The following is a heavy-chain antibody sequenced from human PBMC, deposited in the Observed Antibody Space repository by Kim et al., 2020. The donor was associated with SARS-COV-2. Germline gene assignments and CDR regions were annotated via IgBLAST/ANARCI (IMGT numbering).Heavy chain of an antibody. CDR3: ARDEGITMVRGFIMSGWFDP. D-gene: IGHD3-10*01. CDR1: GGSISSYY. Sequence: SETLSLTCTVSGGSISSYYWTWIRQPPGKGLEWIGYIYYSGSTNYNPSLKSRVTISVDTSKNQFSLKLSSVTAADTAVYYCARDEGITMVRGFIMSGWFDPRGQGTLVADSS. J-gene: IGHJ5*02. V-gene: IGHV4-59*01. CDR2: IYYSGST.